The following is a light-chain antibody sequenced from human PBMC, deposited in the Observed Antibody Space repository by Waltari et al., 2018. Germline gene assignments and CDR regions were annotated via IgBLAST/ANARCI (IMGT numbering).Light chain of an antibody. Sequence: VLTQSPGTLSLSPGERVTLSCRASQSVSGNYLAWYQQQPGQSPRLLLYETSTRATGVPDRFRGSGSGTEFTLTIDRLEPEDFAVYFCQQYSASPHVTFGQGTRLEIK. J-gene: IGKJ5*01. CDR3: QQYSASPHVT. CDR2: ETS. V-gene: IGKV3-20*01. CDR1: QSVSGNY.